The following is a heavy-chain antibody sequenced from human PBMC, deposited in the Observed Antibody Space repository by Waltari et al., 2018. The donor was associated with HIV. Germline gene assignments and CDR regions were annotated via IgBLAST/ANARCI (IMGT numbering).Heavy chain of an antibody. CDR1: GCSLSSSSYY. J-gene: IGHJ3*02. CDR2: SYYSGST. V-gene: IGHV4-39*02. CDR3: ARERRPDAFDI. Sequence: QLQLQESGPGLVKPSETLSLTCPVSGCSLSSSSYYWGWIRQPPGKGLEWIGSSYYSGSTYYNPSLKSRVTISVDTSKNQFSLKLSSVTAADTAVYYCARERRPDAFDIWGQGTMVTVSS.